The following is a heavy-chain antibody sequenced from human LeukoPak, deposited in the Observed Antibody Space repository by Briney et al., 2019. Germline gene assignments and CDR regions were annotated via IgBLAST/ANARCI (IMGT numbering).Heavy chain of an antibody. CDR2: IYHSGST. CDR1: GGSISSGGYS. D-gene: IGHD4-23*01. CDR3: ARLAITVVTAYFDY. V-gene: IGHV4-30-2*01. Sequence: SETLSLTCAVSGGSISSGGYSWSWIRQPPGKGLEWIGYIYHSGSTYYNPSLKSRVTISVDRSKNQFSLKLSSVTAADTAVYYCARLAITVVTAYFDYWGQGTLVTVSS. J-gene: IGHJ4*02.